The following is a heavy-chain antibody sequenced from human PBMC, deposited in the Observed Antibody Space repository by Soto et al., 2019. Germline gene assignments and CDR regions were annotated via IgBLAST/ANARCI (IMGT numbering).Heavy chain of an antibody. Sequence: ASVKVSCKASGYTFTGYYMHWVRQAPGQGLEGMGWINPNSGGTNYAQKFQGRVTMTRDTSISTAYMELSRLRSDDTAVYYCARSALYYDFWSGYYTTPRDYFDYWGPGTLVTVSS. V-gene: IGHV1-2*02. D-gene: IGHD3-3*01. CDR3: ARSALYYDFWSGYYTTPRDYFDY. CDR1: GYTFTGYY. CDR2: INPNSGGT. J-gene: IGHJ4*02.